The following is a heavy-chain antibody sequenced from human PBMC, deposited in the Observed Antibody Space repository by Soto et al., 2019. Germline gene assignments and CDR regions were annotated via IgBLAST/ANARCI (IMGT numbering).Heavy chain of an antibody. Sequence: GGSLRLSCEVSGFTFSRYGMHWVRQAPGKGLEWVAIIWYDGNNKYYGDSVKGRFTISRDTSKNTLYLQMNSLRAEDTAIYYCARDGRVEGYGMDVWGQGTTVTVSS. V-gene: IGHV3-33*01. CDR3: ARDGRVEGYGMDV. J-gene: IGHJ6*02. CDR2: IWYDGNNK. CDR1: GFTFSRYG. D-gene: IGHD1-26*01.